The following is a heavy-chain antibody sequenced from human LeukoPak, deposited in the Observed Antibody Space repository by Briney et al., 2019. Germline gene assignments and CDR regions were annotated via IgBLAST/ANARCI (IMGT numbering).Heavy chain of an antibody. Sequence: GRSLRLSCAASGFTLDDYAMHWVRQAPGKGLEWVSGISWNSVNIGYAYSVKGRFTISRDNAKNSLYLQMNSLRAEDMALYYCAKGTMIVVAVGDYFDYWGQGTLVTVSS. CDR3: AKGTMIVVAVGDYFDY. CDR2: ISWNSVNI. D-gene: IGHD3-22*01. V-gene: IGHV3-9*03. J-gene: IGHJ4*02. CDR1: GFTLDDYA.